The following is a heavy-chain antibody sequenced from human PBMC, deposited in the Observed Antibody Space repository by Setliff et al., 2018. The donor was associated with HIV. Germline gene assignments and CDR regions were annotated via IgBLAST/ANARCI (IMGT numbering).Heavy chain of an antibody. D-gene: IGHD6-19*01. CDR3: ARGLTFKPDPRGWFSPLYFFDS. CDR2: ISGNNRIT. CDR1: GYKFNIFG. J-gene: IGHJ4*02. Sequence: GASVKVSCKTSGYKFNIFGVSWVRQAPGQGLEWMGWISGNNRITYYAQNFQSRVTLTTDTSTSTSNMELRSLRSDDTAVYFCARGLTFKPDPRGWFSPLYFFDSWGQGALVTVSS. V-gene: IGHV1-18*01.